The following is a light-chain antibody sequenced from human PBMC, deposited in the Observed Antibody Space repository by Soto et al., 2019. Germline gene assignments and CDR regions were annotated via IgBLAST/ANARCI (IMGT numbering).Light chain of an antibody. Sequence: QSVLTQPASVSGSPGQSITISCTETSSNVGSYKLVSWYQQHPGKAPKLMIFEVNKRPSGVSNRLAVSKSGNTASLTISGLKVEDEADYYCCSSGGSPTYVFGTGTKVTVL. J-gene: IGLJ1*01. V-gene: IGLV2-23*02. CDR1: SSNVGSYKL. CDR3: CSSGGSPTYV. CDR2: EVN.